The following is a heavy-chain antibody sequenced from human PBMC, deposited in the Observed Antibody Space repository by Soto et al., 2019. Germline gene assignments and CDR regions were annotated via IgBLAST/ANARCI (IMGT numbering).Heavy chain of an antibody. J-gene: IGHJ4*02. V-gene: IGHV1-69*01. Sequence: SVKVSCNASGDSFISYAISWVRRAPGQGLEWMGGIIPIFGTANYAQKLQCRVTITADESTSTAYMELSSLRSEDTAVYYCGYYASSGYYSGHYWGQGTLVTVSS. CDR3: GYYASSGYYSGHY. CDR2: IIPIFGTA. CDR1: GDSFISYA. D-gene: IGHD3-22*01.